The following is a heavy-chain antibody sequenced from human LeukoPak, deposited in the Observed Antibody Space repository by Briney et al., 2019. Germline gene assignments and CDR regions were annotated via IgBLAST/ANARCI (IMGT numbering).Heavy chain of an antibody. D-gene: IGHD5-12*01. CDR2: INHSGST. CDR1: GGSFSGYY. J-gene: IGHJ5*02. CDR3: ARLPLPTEIGSGYGFGFDP. V-gene: IGHV4-34*01. Sequence: SETLSLTCAVYGGSFSGYYWSWIRQPPGKGLEWIGEINHSGSTNYNPSLKSRVTISVDTSKNQFSLKLSSVTAADTAVYYCARLPLPTEIGSGYGFGFDPWGQGTLVTVSS.